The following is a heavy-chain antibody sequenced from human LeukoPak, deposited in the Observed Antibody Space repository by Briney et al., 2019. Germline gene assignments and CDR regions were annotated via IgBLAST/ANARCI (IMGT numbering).Heavy chain of an antibody. J-gene: IGHJ6*02. Sequence: GESLRISCKGSRYSFTSYWISWVRQMPGKGLEWMGRIDPSDSYTNYSPSFQGHVTISADKSISTAYLQWSSLKASDTAMYYCARHAGNIVVVPAAINGMDVWGQGTTVAVSS. CDR2: IDPSDSYT. CDR1: RYSFTSYW. CDR3: ARHAGNIVVVPAAINGMDV. V-gene: IGHV5-10-1*01. D-gene: IGHD2-2*01.